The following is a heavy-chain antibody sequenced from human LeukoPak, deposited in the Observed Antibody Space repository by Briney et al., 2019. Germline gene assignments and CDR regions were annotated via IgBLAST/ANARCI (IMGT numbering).Heavy chain of an antibody. CDR1: GFSFTSYA. V-gene: IGHV3-23*01. D-gene: IGHD2-15*01. CDR3: AKDAHCSGGSCYSAYGY. Sequence: GGSLRLSCAASGFSFTSYAMSWVRQAPGKGLEWVSTIGGSGDNTHYADSVKGRFTISRDNSKNTLYLQMNSLRAEDTAVYYCAKDAHCSGGSCYSAYGYWGQGTLVTVSS. J-gene: IGHJ4*02. CDR2: IGGSGDNT.